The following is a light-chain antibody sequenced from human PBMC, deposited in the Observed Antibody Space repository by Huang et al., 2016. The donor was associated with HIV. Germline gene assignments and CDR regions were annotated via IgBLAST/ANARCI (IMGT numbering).Light chain of an antibody. CDR2: KAS. V-gene: IGKV1-5*03. CDR1: QSISTW. CDR3: QQYNSFLYT. Sequence: DIQMTQSPSTLSASVGDRVTITCRASQSISTWLPWYQQKPGKAPHLLIYKASSLESGVPSRFSGRGYGTEFTLTISSLQPDDFATYYCQQYNSFLYTFGQGTKLEI. J-gene: IGKJ2*01.